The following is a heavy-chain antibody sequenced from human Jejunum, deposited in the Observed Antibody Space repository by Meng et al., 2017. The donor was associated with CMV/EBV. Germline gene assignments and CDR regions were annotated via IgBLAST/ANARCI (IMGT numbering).Heavy chain of an antibody. CDR3: ARGAAAGHN. CDR2: VNTYSGDT. V-gene: IGHV1-2*06. CDR1: GYTFTGYF. Sequence: VSCQASGYTFTGYFIHWMRQTPGQGLEWMGRVNTYSGDTSFAQKFQGRVTMTRDTSISTAYMELSRLTSDDTAVYYCARGAAAGHNWGQGSLVTVSS. D-gene: IGHD6-13*01. J-gene: IGHJ4*02.